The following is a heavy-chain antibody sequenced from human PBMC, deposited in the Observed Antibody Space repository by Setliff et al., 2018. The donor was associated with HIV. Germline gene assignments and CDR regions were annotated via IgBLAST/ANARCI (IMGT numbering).Heavy chain of an antibody. J-gene: IGHJ1*01. CDR1: GGSIGGFGYY. D-gene: IGHD6-13*01. CDR2: IFHTGNT. Sequence: AETLSLTCTVSGGSIGGFGYYWGWIRQPPGKGPEWIGSIFHTGNTYYNPSLKSRVTISVDTSRNQFSLRLSSVTAADTAIYYCARVPTSSWYVTTQRTKEYFHHWGQGTLVTVSS. V-gene: IGHV4-39*07. CDR3: ARVPTSSWYVTTQRTKEYFHH.